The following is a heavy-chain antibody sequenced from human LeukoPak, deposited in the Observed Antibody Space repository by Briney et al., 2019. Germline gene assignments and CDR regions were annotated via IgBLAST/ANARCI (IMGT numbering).Heavy chain of an antibody. CDR2: IRYDGSNK. CDR1: GFTFSSYG. D-gene: IGHD1-26*01. V-gene: IGHV3-30*02. Sequence: GGSLRLSCAASGFTFSSYGMHWVRQAPGKGLEWVAFIRYDGSNKYYADSVKGRFTISRDNAKNSLYLQMNSLRAEDTAVYYCAREGTGGSGSYSPDAFDIWGQGTMVTVSS. J-gene: IGHJ3*02. CDR3: AREGTGGSGSYSPDAFDI.